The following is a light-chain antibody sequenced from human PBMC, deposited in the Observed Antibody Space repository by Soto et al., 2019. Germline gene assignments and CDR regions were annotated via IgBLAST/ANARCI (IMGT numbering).Light chain of an antibody. V-gene: IGKV3-15*01. J-gene: IGKJ1*01. CDR1: QSVSSI. CDR2: GAS. CDR3: QQYNNCPLT. Sequence: EIVMTQSPATLSVSPGERATISCRASQSVSSILAWYQQKPGQAPMLLIYGASTRANGIPSRFSGSGSGTAFTLTISSLQSEDFAVYYCQQYNNCPLTFGQGTKVEIK.